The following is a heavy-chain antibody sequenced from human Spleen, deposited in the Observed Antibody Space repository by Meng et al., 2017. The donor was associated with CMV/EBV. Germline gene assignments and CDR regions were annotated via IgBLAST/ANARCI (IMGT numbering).Heavy chain of an antibody. V-gene: IGHV1-2*02. D-gene: IGHD4/OR15-4a*01. CDR1: GYTFTGYF. CDR3: AASYSNYVLNF. Sequence: SCKTSGYTFTGYFMHWVRQAPGQGVEWMGWINPNSGATDYAQKFQGRVTMTRDTSISTAYMDLSRLRSDDTAVYYCAASYSNYVLNFWGQGTLVTVSS. J-gene: IGHJ4*02. CDR2: INPNSGAT.